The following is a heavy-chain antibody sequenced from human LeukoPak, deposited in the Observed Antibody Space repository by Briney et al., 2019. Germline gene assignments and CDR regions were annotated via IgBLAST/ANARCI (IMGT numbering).Heavy chain of an antibody. Sequence: SETLSLTCAVYGGSFSGCYWSWIRQPPGKGLEWIGEINHSGSTNYNPSLKSRVTISVDTSKNQFSLKLSSVTAADTAVYYCARGKNGYSRFDYWGQGTLVTVSS. V-gene: IGHV4-34*01. J-gene: IGHJ4*02. CDR3: ARGKNGYSRFDY. D-gene: IGHD5-24*01. CDR1: GGSFSGCY. CDR2: INHSGST.